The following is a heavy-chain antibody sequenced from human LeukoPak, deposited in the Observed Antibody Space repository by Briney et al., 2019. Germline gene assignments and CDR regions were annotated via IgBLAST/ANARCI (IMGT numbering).Heavy chain of an antibody. CDR1: GGSISSYY. Sequence: PSETLSLTCTVSGGSISSYYWSWIRQPPGKGLEWIGYIYYSGSTNYNPSLKSRVTISVDTSKNQFSLKLSSVTAADTAVYYCARDAPTYDSSGYFPLYYYGMDVWGQGTTVTVSS. D-gene: IGHD3-22*01. CDR3: ARDAPTYDSSGYFPLYYYGMDV. CDR2: IYYSGST. J-gene: IGHJ6*02. V-gene: IGHV4-59*01.